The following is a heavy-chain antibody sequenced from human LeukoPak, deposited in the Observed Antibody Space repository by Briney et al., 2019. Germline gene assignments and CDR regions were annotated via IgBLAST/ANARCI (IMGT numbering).Heavy chain of an antibody. CDR3: TRASGYSSGSIDY. D-gene: IGHD5-18*01. J-gene: IGHJ4*02. Sequence: SLRLSCAASGFTFDDHGMHWVRQAPGKGLEWVSGISWNSGSIGYADSVQGRFTISRDNAKSTLYLQMNSLRAEDMALYYCTRASGYSSGSIDYWGQGTLVTVSS. V-gene: IGHV3-9*03. CDR2: ISWNSGSI. CDR1: GFTFDDHG.